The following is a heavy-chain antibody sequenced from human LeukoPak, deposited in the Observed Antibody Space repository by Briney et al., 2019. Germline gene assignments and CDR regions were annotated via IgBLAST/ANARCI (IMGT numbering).Heavy chain of an antibody. V-gene: IGHV4-31*02. Sequence: SWIRQHPGKGLEWIGYIYYSGSTYYNPSLKSRVTISVDTSKNQFSLKLSSVTAADTAVYYCARDVLVGSGSYFDYWGQGTLVTVSS. D-gene: IGHD3-10*01. CDR2: IYYSGST. CDR3: ARDVLVGSGSYFDY. J-gene: IGHJ4*02.